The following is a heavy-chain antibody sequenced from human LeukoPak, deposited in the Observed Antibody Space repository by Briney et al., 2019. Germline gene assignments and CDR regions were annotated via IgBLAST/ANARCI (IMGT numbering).Heavy chain of an antibody. Sequence: GGSLRLSCAASGFTFSGYAMSWVRQAPGKGLEWVSAISGSGGSTYYADSVKGRFTISRDNSKNTLYLQMNSLRAEDTAVYYCAKLTGSGSYRRGHPFDYWGQGTLVTVSS. CDR2: ISGSGGST. CDR3: AKLTGSGSYRRGHPFDY. J-gene: IGHJ4*02. V-gene: IGHV3-23*01. D-gene: IGHD1-26*01. CDR1: GFTFSGYA.